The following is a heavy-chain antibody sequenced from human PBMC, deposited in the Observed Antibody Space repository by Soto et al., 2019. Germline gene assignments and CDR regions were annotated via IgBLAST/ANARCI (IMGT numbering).Heavy chain of an antibody. CDR1: GFTFSSYG. D-gene: IGHD5-18*01. CDR3: ARDSGGYSYGYLYYYYYGMDV. J-gene: IGHJ6*02. Sequence: LRLSCAASGFTFSSYGMHWVRQAPGKGLEWVAVIWYDGSNKYYADSVKGRFTISRDNSKNTLYLQMNSLRAEDTAVYYCARDSGGYSYGYLYYYYYGMDVWGQGTTVTVSS. V-gene: IGHV3-33*01. CDR2: IWYDGSNK.